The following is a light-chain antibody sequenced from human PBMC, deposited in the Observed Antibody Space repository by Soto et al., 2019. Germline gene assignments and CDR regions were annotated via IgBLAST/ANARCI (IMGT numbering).Light chain of an antibody. CDR1: SSDVGLYNY. Sequence: QSALTQPASVSVSPGQSISISCSGTSSDVGLYNYVSWYQQHPGTAPKLMIYEVSNRPSGVSNRFSGSKSGDTASLTISGLQAEDEADYYCSSYTSTSTYVFGAGTTVTVX. CDR2: EVS. V-gene: IGLV2-14*01. J-gene: IGLJ1*01. CDR3: SSYTSTSTYV.